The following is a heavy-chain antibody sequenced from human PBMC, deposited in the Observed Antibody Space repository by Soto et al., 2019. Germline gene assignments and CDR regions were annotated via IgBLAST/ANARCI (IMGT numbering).Heavy chain of an antibody. Sequence: QVQLVESGGGVVQPGRSLRLSCAASGFTFSSYGMHWVRQAPGKGLEWVAVISYDGSNKYYADSVKGRFTISRDNSKNTLYLQMNSLRAEDTAVYYCARVGSSSYWYFDLWGRGTLVTVSS. J-gene: IGHJ2*01. CDR1: GFTFSSYG. V-gene: IGHV3-30*03. CDR2: ISYDGSNK. D-gene: IGHD6-6*01. CDR3: ARVGSSSYWYFDL.